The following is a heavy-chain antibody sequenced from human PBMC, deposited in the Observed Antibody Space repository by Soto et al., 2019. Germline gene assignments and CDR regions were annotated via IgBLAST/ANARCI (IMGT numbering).Heavy chain of an antibody. CDR2: IYYTGGT. J-gene: IGHJ3*02. Sequence: SXTLSLTCTVSGGSMNSYYWSWILQPPWKGLEWIGYIYYTGGTNSNPSLKSRVTISVDTSKNQFSLQLSSLTAEVTAVYYCARPSYTSVWYHAFDIWGQGTMGTVSS. D-gene: IGHD6-13*01. CDR3: ARPSYTSVWYHAFDI. CDR1: GGSMNSYY. V-gene: IGHV4-59*08.